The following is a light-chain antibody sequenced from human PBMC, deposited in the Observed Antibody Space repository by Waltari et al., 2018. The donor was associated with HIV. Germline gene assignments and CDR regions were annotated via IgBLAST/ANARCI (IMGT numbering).Light chain of an antibody. CDR2: YDD. Sequence: QSVLTQPPSLSESPRQRVPISCSGSSSNIGSNAVNWYQQLPGKAPKLLIYYDDMLPSGVSDRFSGSKSGSSASLAISGLQSEDEADYYCAAWDDILNAYVFGSGTKVTVL. CDR3: AAWDDILNAYV. CDR1: SSNIGSNA. J-gene: IGLJ1*01. V-gene: IGLV1-36*01.